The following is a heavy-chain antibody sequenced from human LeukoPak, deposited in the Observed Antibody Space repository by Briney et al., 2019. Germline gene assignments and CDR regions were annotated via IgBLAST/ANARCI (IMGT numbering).Heavy chain of an antibody. CDR3: AKGRAGIDY. D-gene: IGHD6-19*01. CDR1: GFAFSDYY. CDR2: ISRSGDYT. V-gene: IGHV3-11*05. J-gene: IGHJ4*02. Sequence: GGSLRLSCAASGFAFSDYYMTWIRQAPGKGLEWVSYISRSGDYTNYADSVRGRFTISRDNAKNSLYLQMNSLRAEDTAVYYCAKGRAGIDYWGQGTLVIVSS.